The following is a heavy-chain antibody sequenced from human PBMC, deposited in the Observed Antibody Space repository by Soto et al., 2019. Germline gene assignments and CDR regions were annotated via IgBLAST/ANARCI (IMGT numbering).Heavy chain of an antibody. D-gene: IGHD1-1*01. Sequence: EVQLVESGGALVKPGGSLRLSCTASGFTFSNAWMNWVRQAQGNGLEWVGLIKSKDNGWTIDYAAPVKGRFTLSRDDSRTPLYLQMNSMQTEDTAMYYCATGYSVTVGFDYLGQGTLVTVSS. CDR2: IKSKDNGWTI. J-gene: IGHJ4*02. CDR1: GFTFSNAW. CDR3: ATGYSVTVGFDY. V-gene: IGHV3-15*07.